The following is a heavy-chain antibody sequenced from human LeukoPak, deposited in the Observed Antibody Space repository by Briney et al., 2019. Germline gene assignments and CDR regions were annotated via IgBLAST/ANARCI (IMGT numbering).Heavy chain of an antibody. D-gene: IGHD6-13*01. CDR1: GYTFTGYY. CDR2: INPNSGGT. Sequence: WASVKVSCKASGYTFTGYYMHWVRQAPGQGLEWMGWINPNSGGTNYAQKFQGRVTMTRDTSISTAYMELSRLRSDDTAVDYCARSRYRIAAAGRRGMEDWFAPWAKGTLVTVSS. J-gene: IGHJ5*02. V-gene: IGHV1-2*02. CDR3: ARSRYRIAAAGRRGMEDWFAP.